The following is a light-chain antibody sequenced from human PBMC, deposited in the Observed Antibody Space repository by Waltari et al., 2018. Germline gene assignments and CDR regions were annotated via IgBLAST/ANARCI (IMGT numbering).Light chain of an antibody. CDR3: SSYTQSRTRV. Sequence: QSALTQSASVSGSPGQSITISCTGTSRDVGAYNLVSWYQQLPGRAPKLILSGVTKRHSGISDRFSGSKSGNTASLTISGLQSEDEADYYCSSYTQSRTRVFGGGTKLTVL. CDR1: SRDVGAYNL. CDR2: GVT. V-gene: IGLV2-23*02. J-gene: IGLJ3*02.